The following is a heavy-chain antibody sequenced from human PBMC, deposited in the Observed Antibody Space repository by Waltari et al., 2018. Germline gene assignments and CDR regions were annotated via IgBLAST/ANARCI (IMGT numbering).Heavy chain of an antibody. J-gene: IGHJ6*02. CDR3: ARVIAARWGGYYGMDV. Sequence: LQLQESGPGLVKPSETLSLTCTVSGGSISSSSYYWGWIRQPPGKGLEWVSSISSSSSYIYYADSVKGRFTISRDNAKNSLYLQMNSLRAEDTAVYYCARVIAARWGGYYGMDVWGQGTTVTVSS. CDR1: GGSISSSS. V-gene: IGHV3-21*01. CDR2: ISSSSSYI. D-gene: IGHD6-6*01.